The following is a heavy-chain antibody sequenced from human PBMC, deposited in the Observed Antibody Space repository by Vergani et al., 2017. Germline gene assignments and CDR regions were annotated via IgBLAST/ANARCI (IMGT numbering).Heavy chain of an antibody. CDR2: ISSSSSYI. V-gene: IGHV3-21*01. CDR3: ARGWYGXGSYHDYYYYGMDV. Sequence: EVQLVESGGGLVKPGGSLRLSCAASGFTFSSYSMNWVRQAPGKGLEWISSISSSSSYIYYADSVKGRFTISRDNAKNSLYLQMNSLRAEDTAVYYCARGWYGXGSYHDYYYYGMDVWGQGTTVTVSS. CDR1: GFTFSSYS. D-gene: IGHD3-10*01. J-gene: IGHJ6*02.